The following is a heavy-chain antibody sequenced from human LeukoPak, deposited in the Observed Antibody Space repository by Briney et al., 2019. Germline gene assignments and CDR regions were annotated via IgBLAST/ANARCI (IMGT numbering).Heavy chain of an antibody. D-gene: IGHD6-19*01. J-gene: IGHJ4*02. CDR3: AKDLSSGWCDY. CDR1: GFTFSSYG. Sequence: GGSLRLSCAASGFTFSSYGMHWVRQAPGKGLEWVAVISYDGSNKYYADYVKGRFAISRDNSKNTLYLQMNSLRAEDTAVYYCAKDLSSGWCDYWGQGTLVTVSS. CDR2: ISYDGSNK. V-gene: IGHV3-30*18.